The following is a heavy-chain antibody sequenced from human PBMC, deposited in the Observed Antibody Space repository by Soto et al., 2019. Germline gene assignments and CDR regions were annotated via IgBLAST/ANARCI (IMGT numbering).Heavy chain of an antibody. CDR3: ARVGYYDSSGYSWFDP. V-gene: IGHV1-69*02. CDR1: GGTFSSYT. J-gene: IGHJ5*02. Sequence: QVQLVQSGAEVKKPGSSVKVSCKASGGTFSSYTISWVRQAPGQGLEWMGRIIPILGIANYAQKFEGRVTITADKATSTPDREPSTLRSEDTAVYYCARVGYYDSSGYSWFDPWGQGTLVTVSS. D-gene: IGHD3-22*01. CDR2: IIPILGIA.